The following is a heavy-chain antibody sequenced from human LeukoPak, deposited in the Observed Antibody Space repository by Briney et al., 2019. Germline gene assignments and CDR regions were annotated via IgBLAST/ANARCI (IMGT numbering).Heavy chain of an antibody. CDR1: GGSFSGYY. J-gene: IGHJ5*02. CDR3: ARGPKYQLLRVRLYNWFDP. CDR2: INHSGST. D-gene: IGHD2-2*01. Sequence: SETLSLTCAVYGGSFSGYYWSWIRQPPGKGLEWIGEINHSGSTNYNPSLKSRVTISVDTSKNQFSLKLSSVTAADTAVYYCARGPKYQLLRVRLYNWFDPWGQGTLVTVSS. V-gene: IGHV4-34*01.